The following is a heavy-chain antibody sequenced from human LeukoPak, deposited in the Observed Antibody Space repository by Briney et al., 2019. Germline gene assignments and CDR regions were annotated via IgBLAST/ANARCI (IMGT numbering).Heavy chain of an antibody. CDR2: ISWNSGSI. CDR1: GFTFDDYA. D-gene: IGHD6-19*01. CDR3: AKGKVDSSGWSGFDY. Sequence: GGSLRLSCAASGFTFDDYAMHWVRHAPGKGLEWVSGISWNSGSIGYADSVKGRFTISRDNAKNSLYLQMNSLRAEDTALYYCAKGKVDSSGWSGFDYWGQGTLVTVSS. V-gene: IGHV3-9*01. J-gene: IGHJ4*02.